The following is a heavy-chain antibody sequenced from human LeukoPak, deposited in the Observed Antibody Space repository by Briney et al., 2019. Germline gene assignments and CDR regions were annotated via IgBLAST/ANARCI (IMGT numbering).Heavy chain of an antibody. CDR3: ARVLSSGYSPFDY. Sequence: PGGSLRLSCAAFGFTFSDYYMTWIRQAPGKGLEWVSHITSTGATIYYADSVKGRFTIARDNAKNSLSLQMNSLRAEYTAVYFCARVLSSGYSPFDYWGQGILVTVSS. CDR1: GFTFSDYY. V-gene: IGHV3-11*01. CDR2: ITSTGATI. J-gene: IGHJ4*02. D-gene: IGHD3-22*01.